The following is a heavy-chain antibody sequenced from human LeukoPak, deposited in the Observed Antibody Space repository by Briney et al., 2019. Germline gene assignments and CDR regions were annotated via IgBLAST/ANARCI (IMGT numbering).Heavy chain of an antibody. CDR2: ISWNSGII. D-gene: IGHD6-19*01. V-gene: IGHV3-9*01. Sequence: SLRLSCAAAGFMFSSYAMSWVRQAPGKGLEWVSGISWNSGIIGYADSVKGRFTISRDNAKNSLYLQMNSLRAEDTALYYCAKDKSHSSWTSRYYYYALDVWGQGTTVTVSS. J-gene: IGHJ6*02. CDR1: GFMFSSYA. CDR3: AKDKSHSSWTSRYYYYALDV.